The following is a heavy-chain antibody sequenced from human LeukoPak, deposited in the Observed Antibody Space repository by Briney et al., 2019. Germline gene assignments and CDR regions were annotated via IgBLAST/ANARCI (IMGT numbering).Heavy chain of an antibody. D-gene: IGHD3-10*01. CDR1: GFTFSSYW. CDR3: AKCGSGSNFDY. J-gene: IGHJ4*02. CDR2: LNQDGSER. Sequence: GGSLRPSCAASGFTFSSYWMSWVRQTPGKGLEWVAHLNQDGSERYYVDSVKGRFTISRENAKNSLYLQMNSLRAEDTAVYYCAKCGSGSNFDYWGQGILVTVSS. V-gene: IGHV3-7*02.